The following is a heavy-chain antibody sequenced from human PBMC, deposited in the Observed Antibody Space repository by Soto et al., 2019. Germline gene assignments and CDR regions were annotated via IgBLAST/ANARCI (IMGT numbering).Heavy chain of an antibody. CDR2: IYYSGST. Sequence: SETLSLTCTVSGGSSSSSSYYWGWIRQPPGKGLEWIGSIYYSGSTYYNPSLKSRVTISVDTSKNQFSLKLSSVTAADTAVYYCARLYYYDSSGYWGLFDYWGQGTLVTVSS. D-gene: IGHD3-22*01. CDR3: ARLYYYDSSGYWGLFDY. J-gene: IGHJ4*02. CDR1: GGSSSSSSYY. V-gene: IGHV4-39*01.